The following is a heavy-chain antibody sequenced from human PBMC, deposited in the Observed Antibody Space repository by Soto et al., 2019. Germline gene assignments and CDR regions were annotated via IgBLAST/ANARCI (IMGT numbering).Heavy chain of an antibody. CDR1: GYTFTGYY. Sequence: ASVKVSCKTSGYTFTGYYIHWVRQAPGQGLERMAWINTKTGNTNYAQRFQGRITMTRDTSISTAYMELSRLTSDDTAVYHCARGGEITYYYHCMDVWGQGTSVTVSS. V-gene: IGHV1-2*02. CDR3: ARGGEITYYYHCMDV. CDR2: INTKTGNT. J-gene: IGHJ6*02. D-gene: IGHD1-20*01.